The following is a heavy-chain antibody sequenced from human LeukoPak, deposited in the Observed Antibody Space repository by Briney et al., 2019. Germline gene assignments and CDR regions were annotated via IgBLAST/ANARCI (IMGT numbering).Heavy chain of an antibody. CDR1: GFTFSDHA. Sequence: GGSLRLSCAASGFTFSDHAMTWVRQAPGKGLEWVSYISSSSGTIYYADSVKGRFTISRDNAKNSLYLQMNSLRAEDTAVYYCALVAPYYYYGMDVWGQGTTVTVSS. J-gene: IGHJ6*02. CDR2: ISSSSGTI. V-gene: IGHV3-48*04. CDR3: ALVAPYYYYGMDV. D-gene: IGHD3-9*01.